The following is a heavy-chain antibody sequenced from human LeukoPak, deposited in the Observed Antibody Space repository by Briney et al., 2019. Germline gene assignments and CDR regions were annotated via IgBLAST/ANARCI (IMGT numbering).Heavy chain of an antibody. CDR2: INHNGNVN. J-gene: IGHJ6*02. CDR3: ARGGGLDV. CDR1: GFTFSSYW. V-gene: IGHV3-7*03. Sequence: SGGSLRLSCAASGFTFSSYWMNWARQAPGKGLEWVASINHNGNVNYYVDSVKGRFTIPRDNAKNSPYLQMSNLRAEDTAVYFCARGGGLDVWGQGATVTVSS. D-gene: IGHD3-16*01.